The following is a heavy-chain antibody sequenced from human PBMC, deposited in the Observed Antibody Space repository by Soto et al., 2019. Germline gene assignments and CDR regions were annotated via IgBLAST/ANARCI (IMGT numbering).Heavy chain of an antibody. Sequence: EVRLMQSGGGLVQPGGSLRLSCAASGLIFSSYVMSWVRQAPGEGLEWVSTISGSGDNTYYVASVKGRFTISRDNSNNPLYRQMNNPRVEDADVYYCANHGKNSVAHPYWAHRTLVTVSS. CDR1: GLIFSSYV. CDR3: ANHGKNSVAHPY. CDR2: ISGSGDNT. J-gene: IGHJ4*01. V-gene: IGHV3-23*01.